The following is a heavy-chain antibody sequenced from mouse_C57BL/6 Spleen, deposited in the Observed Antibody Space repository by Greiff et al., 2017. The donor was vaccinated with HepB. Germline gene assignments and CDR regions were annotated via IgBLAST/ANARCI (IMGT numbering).Heavy chain of an antibody. CDR3: ANGSSYYFDY. CDR1: GYTFTDYY. CDR2: INPYNGGT. D-gene: IGHD1-1*01. J-gene: IGHJ2*01. V-gene: IGHV1-19*01. Sequence: EVQLQQSGPVLVKPGASVKMSCKASGYTFTDYYMNWVKQSHGKSLEWIGVINPYNGGTSYNQKFKGKATLTVDKSSSTAYMELNSLTSEDSAVYYCANGSSYYFDYWGQGTTLTVSS.